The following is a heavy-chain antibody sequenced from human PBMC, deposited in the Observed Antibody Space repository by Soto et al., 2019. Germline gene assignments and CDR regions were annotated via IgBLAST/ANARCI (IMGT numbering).Heavy chain of an antibody. CDR3: ARDRALNNAAVGMAY. Sequence: QVQRVQSGAEVKKPGSSVKVSCKASGGPFSSYVLTWVRQAPGQGLEWMGRIIPMFGITDFAPKFQGRVTITADKSTTTAYMELSSLRSEDTAIYYCARDRALNNAAVGMAYWGQGTLVTVSS. D-gene: IGHD6-13*01. J-gene: IGHJ4*02. CDR1: GGPFSSYV. CDR2: IIPMFGIT. V-gene: IGHV1-69*04.